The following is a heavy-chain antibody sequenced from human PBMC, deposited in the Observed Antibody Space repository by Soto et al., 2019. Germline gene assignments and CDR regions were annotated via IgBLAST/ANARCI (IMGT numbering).Heavy chain of an antibody. D-gene: IGHD6-19*01. V-gene: IGHV3-30*18. Sequence: GGSLRLSCAASGFTFSSYGMHWVRQAPGKGLEWVAVISYDGSNKYYADSVKGRFTISRDNSKNTLYLQMNSLRAEDTAVYYCAKAHSSGWYYFDYWGQGTTVTVSS. CDR3: AKAHSSGWYYFDY. J-gene: IGHJ4*03. CDR1: GFTFSSYG. CDR2: ISYDGSNK.